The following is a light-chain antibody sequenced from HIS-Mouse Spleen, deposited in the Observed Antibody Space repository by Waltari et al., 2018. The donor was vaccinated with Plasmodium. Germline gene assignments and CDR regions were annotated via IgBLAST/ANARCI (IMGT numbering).Light chain of an antibody. V-gene: IGLV1-44*01. CDR1: SSNIGSNT. J-gene: IGLJ3*02. CDR3: AAWDDSLNGPV. CDR2: SNN. Sequence: QSVLTQPPSASGTPGQRVTISCSGSSSNIGSNTVNWYQQLPGTAPKPLIYSNNQRPSGVPYRFAGSKSGTSASLAISGLQSEDEADYYWAAWDDSLNGPVFGGGTKLTVL.